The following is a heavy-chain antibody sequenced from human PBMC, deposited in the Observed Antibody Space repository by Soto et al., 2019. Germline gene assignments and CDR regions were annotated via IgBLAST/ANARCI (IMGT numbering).Heavy chain of an antibody. Sequence: EMQLVESGGGLVQPGGSLRLACAASGFTFSRDSMNWVRQAPGKGLEWVSYMSSGGSTIYYADSVKGRFTISRDNAKNSLYLQMYSLRAEDTAVYYCAREGDGSRWFNYFDYWGQGTQVTVSS. V-gene: IGHV3-48*01. D-gene: IGHD6-13*01. J-gene: IGHJ4*02. CDR3: AREGDGSRWFNYFDY. CDR1: GFTFSRDS. CDR2: MSSGGSTI.